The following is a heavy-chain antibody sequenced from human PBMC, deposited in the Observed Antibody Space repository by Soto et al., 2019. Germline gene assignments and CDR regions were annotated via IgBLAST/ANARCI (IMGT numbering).Heavy chain of an antibody. V-gene: IGHV1-58*01. J-gene: IGHJ4*02. D-gene: IGHD1-26*01. CDR1: GFTFTSSA. CDR3: AAFLPEDSGSYYNFDY. Sequence: ASVKVSCKASGFTFTSSAVQWVRQARGQRLEWIGWIVVGSGNTNYAQKFQERVTITRDMSTSTAYMELSSLRSEDTAVYYCAAFLPEDSGSYYNFDYWGQGTLVTVS. CDR2: IVVGSGNT.